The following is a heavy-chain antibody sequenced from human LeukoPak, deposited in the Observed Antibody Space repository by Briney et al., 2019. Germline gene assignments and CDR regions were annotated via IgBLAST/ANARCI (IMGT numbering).Heavy chain of an antibody. CDR1: GFTFSSYS. Sequence: GGSLRLSCAASGFTFSSYSMHWVRQGPGKGLEWVAGISYDGSHTFYTDSVKGRFTISRDNSKNTLYLQMNSLRREDTAVYYCTQDSSAYFYEGYWGQGTLVTVSS. D-gene: IGHD3-22*01. J-gene: IGHJ4*02. CDR3: TQDSSAYFYEGY. V-gene: IGHV3-30*03. CDR2: ISYDGSHT.